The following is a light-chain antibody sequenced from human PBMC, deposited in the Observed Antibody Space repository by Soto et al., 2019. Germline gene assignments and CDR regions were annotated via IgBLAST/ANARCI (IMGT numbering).Light chain of an antibody. CDR1: QDISSY. J-gene: IGKJ4*01. CDR3: QQXNSFPLT. V-gene: IGKV1D-12*01. CDR2: AAF. Sequence: DIQMTQSPSSVAASVGDRVTITCRASQDISSYLAWYQQKPGEAPKVLIYAAFSLQSGVPSRFSGSGSGTDFTLTISSLQPXDFATXYCQQXNSFPLTFGGGTKVEIK.